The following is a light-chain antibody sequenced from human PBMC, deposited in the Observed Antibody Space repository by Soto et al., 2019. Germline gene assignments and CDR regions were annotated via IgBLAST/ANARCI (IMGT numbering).Light chain of an antibody. CDR3: QHYNNWPLT. CDR2: GAS. CDR1: QNINNK. Sequence: EIVVTQSPATLSLSPGQRATLSCRTSQNINNKLVWYQQKPGRAPRLLIYGASTRATGIPARFSGSGSGTEFTLTISSLQSEDFAVYSCQHYNNWPLTFGGGTKVEIK. V-gene: IGKV3-15*01. J-gene: IGKJ4*01.